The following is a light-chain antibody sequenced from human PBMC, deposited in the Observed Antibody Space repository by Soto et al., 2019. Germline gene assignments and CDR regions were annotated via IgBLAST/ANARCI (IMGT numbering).Light chain of an antibody. V-gene: IGKV1-39*01. CDR3: QQSYSTLMYT. Sequence: DIQMTQSPSSLSASVGDRVTITCRASQSISSYLNWYQQKPGKDPKLLLYSASSLQSGVPSRFSGSGSGTDFTLTISSLQPEDFATYYCQQSYSTLMYTFGQGTKLEIK. CDR1: QSISSY. CDR2: SAS. J-gene: IGKJ2*01.